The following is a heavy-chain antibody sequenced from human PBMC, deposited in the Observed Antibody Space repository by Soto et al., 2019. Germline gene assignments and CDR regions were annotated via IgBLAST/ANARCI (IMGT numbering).Heavy chain of an antibody. CDR1: GYTFTSYA. J-gene: IGHJ4*03. CDR2: INAGNGNT. Sequence: ASVKVSCKASGYTFTSYAIHWVRQAPGQRLEWMGWINAGNGNTKYSQKFQGRVTITRDTSASTAYMELSSLRSEDTVVYYCARGSGYYYWDDYWGQGTTVTVSS. CDR3: ARGSGYYYWDDY. V-gene: IGHV1-3*01. D-gene: IGHD3-22*01.